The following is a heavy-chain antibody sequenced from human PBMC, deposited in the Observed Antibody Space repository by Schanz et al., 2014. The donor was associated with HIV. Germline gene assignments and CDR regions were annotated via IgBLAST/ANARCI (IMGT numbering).Heavy chain of an antibody. CDR3: AKDPTYGDYGGDAFDI. D-gene: IGHD4-17*01. J-gene: IGHJ3*02. CDR1: GFTFSTCG. V-gene: IGHV3-30*02. Sequence: QVQLVESGGGVVQPGRSLRLSCAASGFTFSTCGMHWVRQAPGKGLECVAFIWYDGSNKYYADSVKGRFTISRDNSKNTLYLQMNSLRAEDTAVYYCAKDPTYGDYGGDAFDIWGQGTMVTVSS. CDR2: IWYDGSNK.